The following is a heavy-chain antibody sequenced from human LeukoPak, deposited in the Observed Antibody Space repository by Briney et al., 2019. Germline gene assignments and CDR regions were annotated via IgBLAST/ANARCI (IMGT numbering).Heavy chain of an antibody. D-gene: IGHD1-26*01. J-gene: IGHJ4*02. CDR1: GYTFTCND. CDR3: VQFELDY. V-gene: IGHV1-2*02. Sequence: GASVTLSLTCAGYTFTCNDMHWRWLRPAQGHGLKWLINTNTGGTTNAHTFQGRGTMTRDTSISNPYLDLRRLRTDAEAAYYCVQFELDYWGQGTLVTVSS. CDR2: INTNTGGT.